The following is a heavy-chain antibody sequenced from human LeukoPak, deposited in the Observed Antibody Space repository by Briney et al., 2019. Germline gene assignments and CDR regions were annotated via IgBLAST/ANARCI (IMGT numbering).Heavy chain of an antibody. D-gene: IGHD6-6*01. Sequence: GGSLRLSCAASGFTVSTNYMSRVRQAPGKGLEWVSIIYSGGSTYYADSVKGRFTISRDNSKNTLYLQMNRLRAEDTAVYYCARSSYSSSSAVGYWGQGTLVTVSS. CDR3: ARSSYSSSSAVGY. CDR1: GFTVSTNY. V-gene: IGHV3-53*01. J-gene: IGHJ4*02. CDR2: IYSGGST.